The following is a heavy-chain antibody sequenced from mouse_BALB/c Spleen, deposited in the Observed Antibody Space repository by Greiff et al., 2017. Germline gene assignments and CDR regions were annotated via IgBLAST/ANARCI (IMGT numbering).Heavy chain of an antibody. J-gene: IGHJ3*01. CDR2: ISYMCST. V-gene: IGHV3-2*02. CDR1: GYSITSDYA. CDR3: ARNYYDSSYWFAY. D-gene: IGHD1-1*01. Sequence: EVKLLESGPGLVQPSQSLSLTCTVTGYSITSDYAWNWLRQFPGNKLEWMVYISYMCSTSYNPALKRRISITRDTSKTQFFLQLNSVTTEDTATYYCARNYYDSSYWFAYWGQGTLVTVSA.